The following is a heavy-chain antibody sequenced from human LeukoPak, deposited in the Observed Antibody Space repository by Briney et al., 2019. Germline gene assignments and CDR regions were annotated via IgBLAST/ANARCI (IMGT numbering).Heavy chain of an antibody. CDR3: AGAAGGYVAFDI. Sequence: ASVKVSCKASGYTFTGYYMHWVRQAPGQGLEWMGWINPNSGGTNYAQKFQGRVTMTRDTSISTAYMELSRLRSDDTAVYYCAGAAGGYVAFDIWGQGTMVTVSS. V-gene: IGHV1-2*02. D-gene: IGHD3-22*01. CDR2: INPNSGGT. CDR1: GYTFTGYY. J-gene: IGHJ3*02.